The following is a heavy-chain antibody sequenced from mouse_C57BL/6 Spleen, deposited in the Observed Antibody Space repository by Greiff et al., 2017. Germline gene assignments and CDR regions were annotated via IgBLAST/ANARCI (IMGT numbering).Heavy chain of an antibody. CDR1: GFSLTSYA. V-gene: IGHV2-9-1*01. J-gene: IGHJ4*01. Sequence: QVQLQQSGPGLVAPSQSLSITCTVSGFSLTSYAISWVRQPPGKGLEWLGGIWTGGGTNYNSALKSILSISKDNSKSQVFLNINSLQTDDTARNYCARAYSNYNSMDYWGQGTSVTVSS. CDR2: IWTGGGT. D-gene: IGHD2-5*01. CDR3: ARAYSNYNSMDY.